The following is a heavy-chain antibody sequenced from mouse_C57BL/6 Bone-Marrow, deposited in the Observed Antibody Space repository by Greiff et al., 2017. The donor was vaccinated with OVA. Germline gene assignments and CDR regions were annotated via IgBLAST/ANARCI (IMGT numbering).Heavy chain of an antibody. J-gene: IGHJ2*01. CDR2: INPYNGDT. CDR1: GYSFTGYF. V-gene: IGHV1-20*01. D-gene: IGHD1-1*01. CDR3: ARSFIYYYGSSLYYFDY. Sequence: VQLQPSGPELVKPGDSVKISCKASGYSFTGYFMNWVMQSHGKSLEWIGRINPYNGDTFYNQKFKGKATLTVDKSSSTAHMELRSLTSEDSAVYYCARSFIYYYGSSLYYFDYWGQGTTLTVSS.